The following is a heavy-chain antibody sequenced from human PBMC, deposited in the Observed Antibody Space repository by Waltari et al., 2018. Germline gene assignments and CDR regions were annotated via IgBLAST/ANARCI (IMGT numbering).Heavy chain of an antibody. J-gene: IGHJ4*02. D-gene: IGHD1-1*01. Sequence: VKKPGESLRISCKASGYSFTSNWISWVRQMPGKGLEWMGKIDPRDSYTNYSPSFQGHVTFSVDKSISTAYLQWHSLRASDTAMYYCARRTDPGTYFDYWGQGALVTVSS. CDR2: IDPRDSYT. CDR1: GYSFTSNW. V-gene: IGHV5-10-1*01. CDR3: ARRTDPGTYFDY.